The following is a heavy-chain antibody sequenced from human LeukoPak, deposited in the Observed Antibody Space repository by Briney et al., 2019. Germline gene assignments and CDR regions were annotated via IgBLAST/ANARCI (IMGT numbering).Heavy chain of an antibody. CDR1: GFTFDDYA. CDR3: ARVAKERVGGVYYFDY. CDR2: IGTAGDT. J-gene: IGHJ4*02. Sequence: PGGSLRLSCAASGFTFDDYAMHWVRQATGKGLEWVSAIGTAGDTYYTGSVKGRFTISRENAKNSLYLQMNSLRAGDTAVYYCARVAKERVGGVYYFDYWGQGTLVTVSS. D-gene: IGHD1-1*01. V-gene: IGHV3-13*01.